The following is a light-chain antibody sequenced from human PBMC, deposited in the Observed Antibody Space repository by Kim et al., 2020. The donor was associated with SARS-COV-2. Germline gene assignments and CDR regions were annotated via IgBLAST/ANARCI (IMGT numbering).Light chain of an antibody. CDR1: SNDVGGYTY. CDR2: DVS. CDR3: CSYAGSYTV. J-gene: IGLJ2*01. V-gene: IGLV2-11*03. Sequence: PGQSVTISCTGTSNDVGGYTYVSWYQQHPGKAPKLMIYDVSNRPSGVPDRFSGSKSGNTASLTISGLQPEDEADYYCCSYAGSYTVFGGGTQLTVL.